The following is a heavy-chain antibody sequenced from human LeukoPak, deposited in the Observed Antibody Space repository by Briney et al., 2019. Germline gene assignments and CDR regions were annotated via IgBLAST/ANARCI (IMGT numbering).Heavy chain of an antibody. D-gene: IGHD6-19*01. CDR2: IYYSGST. Sequence: PSETLSLTCIVSGGYIGSSSYSWAWIRQPPGKGLEWIGSIYYSGSTTKNPSLKSRLTMSVDTSLDQFSLKMASLTAADTALYYCARHSSSNWISRFDVWGQGTTVTVSS. CDR1: GGYIGSSSYS. V-gene: IGHV4-39*01. CDR3: ARHSSSNWISRFDV. J-gene: IGHJ6*02.